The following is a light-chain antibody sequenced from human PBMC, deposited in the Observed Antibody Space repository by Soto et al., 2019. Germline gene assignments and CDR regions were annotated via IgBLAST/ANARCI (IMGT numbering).Light chain of an antibody. Sequence: QSALTQPPSASGSPGQSVTVSCTGTSSDVGRYNYVSWYQQHPGKAPKLIIYEVSKRPSGVPDRFSGSKSGNTASLTVSGLQAEDEADYYCCSYEGSNFYNYVFGTGTKLTVL. CDR1: SSDVGRYNY. CDR2: EVS. J-gene: IGLJ1*01. V-gene: IGLV2-8*01. CDR3: CSYEGSNFYNYV.